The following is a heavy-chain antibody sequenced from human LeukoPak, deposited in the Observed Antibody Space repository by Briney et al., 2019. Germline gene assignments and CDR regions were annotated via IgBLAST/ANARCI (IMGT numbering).Heavy chain of an antibody. D-gene: IGHD6-19*01. CDR2: ISTYNGNT. V-gene: IGHV1-18*01. Sequence: ASVKVSCKASGGTFSSYAISWVRQAPGQGLEWMGWISTYNGNTNYAQKLQGRVSMTTDTSTSTAYMELSRLRSDDTAVYYCARAATYGYSSGRHFPPLDYWGQGTLVTVSS. J-gene: IGHJ4*02. CDR1: GGTFSSYA. CDR3: ARAATYGYSSGRHFPPLDY.